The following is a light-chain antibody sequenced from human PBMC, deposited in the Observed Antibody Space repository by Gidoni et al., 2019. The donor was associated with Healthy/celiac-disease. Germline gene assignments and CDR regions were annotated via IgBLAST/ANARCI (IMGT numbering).Light chain of an antibody. CDR2: AAT. Sequence: DSQLTQSPSSLSASVGDRVTITCRASQSISSYLNWNQQKPGHAPKLLIYAATSLQSGVPATFSGSGSGTDFTPTISRLQPEVFATYYCQQSYSTPWTFGQGTKVEIK. V-gene: IGKV1-39*01. J-gene: IGKJ1*01. CDR3: QQSYSTPWT. CDR1: QSISSY.